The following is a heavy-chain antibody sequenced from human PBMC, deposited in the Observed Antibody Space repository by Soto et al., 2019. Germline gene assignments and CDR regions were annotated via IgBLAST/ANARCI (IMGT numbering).Heavy chain of an antibody. V-gene: IGHV3-13*01. CDR1: GFTFSSYD. Sequence: EEQLVESGGGLVQPGGSLRLSCAASGFTFSSYDMHWVRQATGKGLEWVSGIGTDGDTYYLGPVKGRFTISRENAKNSFYLQMNSLRGGDTAVYYCARGWLATGGTLSYMDVWGKGTTVTVSS. J-gene: IGHJ6*03. CDR2: IGTDGDT. D-gene: IGHD6-13*01. CDR3: ARGWLATGGTLSYMDV.